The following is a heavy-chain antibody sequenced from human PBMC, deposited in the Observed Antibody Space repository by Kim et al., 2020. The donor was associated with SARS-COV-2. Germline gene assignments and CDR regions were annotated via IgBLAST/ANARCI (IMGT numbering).Heavy chain of an antibody. CDR3: ASEGAATMVRGVITFDY. V-gene: IGHV3-23*01. D-gene: IGHD3-10*01. J-gene: IGHJ4*02. Sequence: VKGRFTISRDKSKNTLYLQMNSLRAEDTAVYYCASEGAATMVRGVITFDYWGQGTLVTVSS.